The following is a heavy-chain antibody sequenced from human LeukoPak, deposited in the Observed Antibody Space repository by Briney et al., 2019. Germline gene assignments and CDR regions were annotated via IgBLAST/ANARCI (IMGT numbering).Heavy chain of an antibody. CDR2: INHSGST. D-gene: IGHD3-3*01. Sequence: PSETLSLTCAVYGGSFSGYYWSWIRQPPGKGLEWIGEINHSGSTNYNPSLKSRVTISVDRSKNQFSLKLSSVTAADTAVYYCASGDFWSGIDYWGQGTLVTVSS. V-gene: IGHV4-34*01. CDR3: ASGDFWSGIDY. J-gene: IGHJ4*02. CDR1: GGSFSGYY.